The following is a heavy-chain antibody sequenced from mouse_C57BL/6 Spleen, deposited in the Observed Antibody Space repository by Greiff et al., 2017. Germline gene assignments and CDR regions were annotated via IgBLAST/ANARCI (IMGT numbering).Heavy chain of an antibody. CDR2: INPNNGGT. D-gene: IGHD3-3*01. Sequence: DVQLQESGPELVKPGASVKMSCKASGYTFTDYNMHWVKQSHGKSLEWIGYINPNNGGTSYNQKFKGKATLTVNKSSSTAYMELSSLTSEDSAVYYCAEERDEVDYWGQGTTLTVAS. CDR3: AEERDEVDY. V-gene: IGHV1-22*01. CDR1: GYTFTDYN. J-gene: IGHJ2*01.